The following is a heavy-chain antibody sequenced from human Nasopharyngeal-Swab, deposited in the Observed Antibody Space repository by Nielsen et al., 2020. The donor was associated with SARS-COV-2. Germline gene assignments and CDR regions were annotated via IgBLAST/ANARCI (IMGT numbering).Heavy chain of an antibody. D-gene: IGHD1-26*01. J-gene: IGHJ3*02. CDR3: ARVRGGSYQAAFDI. CDR1: GFTFRSYA. V-gene: IGHV3-23*01. Sequence: GESLKISCAASGFTFRSYAMSWVRQAPGKGLERVSTVSGSAYTYYADSVKGRFTISRDNSKNTLYLQMNSLRAEDTAVYYCARVRGGSYQAAFDIWGQGTMVTVSS. CDR2: VSGSAYT.